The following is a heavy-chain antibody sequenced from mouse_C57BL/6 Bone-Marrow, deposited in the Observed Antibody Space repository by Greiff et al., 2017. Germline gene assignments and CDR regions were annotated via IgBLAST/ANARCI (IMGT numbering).Heavy chain of an antibody. Sequence: QVQLQQPGAELVRPGSSVKLSCKASGYTFTSYWMDRVKQRPGQGLEWIVNIYPSDSETQYNQNFKDKATLTVDKSSITTYMQLSSLTSEDSAVYYCASWVYWGQGTLVTVSA. CDR1: GYTFTSYW. D-gene: IGHD4-1*01. J-gene: IGHJ3*01. CDR3: ASWVY. CDR2: IYPSDSET. V-gene: IGHV1-61*01.